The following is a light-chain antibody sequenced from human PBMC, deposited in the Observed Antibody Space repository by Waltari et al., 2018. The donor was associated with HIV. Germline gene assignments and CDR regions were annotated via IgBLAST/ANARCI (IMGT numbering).Light chain of an antibody. CDR3: CSYAGSSTPVV. V-gene: IGLV2-23*02. Sequence: QSALTQPASVSGSPRHSITISCTGTSSDVGSYNIFSWSQQPPGKAPKLMIDEVSKRPSGVSNRFSGSKSGNTASLKISGLQAEDEAEYYCCSYAGSSTPVVFGGGTKLTVL. CDR1: SSDVGSYNI. CDR2: EVS. J-gene: IGLJ2*01.